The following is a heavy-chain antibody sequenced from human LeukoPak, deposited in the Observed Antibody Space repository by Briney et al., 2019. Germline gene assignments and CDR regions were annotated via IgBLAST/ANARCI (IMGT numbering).Heavy chain of an antibody. D-gene: IGHD6-13*01. CDR2: ISYDGSNE. CDR1: GFTFSNAW. CDR3: ARDLGQQLVRLDY. J-gene: IGHJ4*02. Sequence: PGGSLRLSCAASGFTFSNAWMSWVRQTPGKGLEWVAVISYDGSNEYYADSVKGRFTISRDNSKNTLYLQMNSLRAEDTAVYYCARDLGQQLVRLDYWGQGTLVTVSS. V-gene: IGHV3-30-3*01.